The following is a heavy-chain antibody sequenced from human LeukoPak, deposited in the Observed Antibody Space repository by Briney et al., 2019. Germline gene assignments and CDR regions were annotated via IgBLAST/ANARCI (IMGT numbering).Heavy chain of an antibody. Sequence: SETLSLTCTVSGGSISSYYWGWIRQPPGKGLEWIGYIYYSGSTNYNPSLKSRVTISVDTSKNQFSLKLSSVTAADTAVYYCARHGLYSSSWYGRGDYYYYGMDVWGQGTTVTVSS. V-gene: IGHV4-59*01. CDR2: IYYSGST. J-gene: IGHJ6*02. D-gene: IGHD6-13*01. CDR1: GGSISSYY. CDR3: ARHGLYSSSWYGRGDYYYYGMDV.